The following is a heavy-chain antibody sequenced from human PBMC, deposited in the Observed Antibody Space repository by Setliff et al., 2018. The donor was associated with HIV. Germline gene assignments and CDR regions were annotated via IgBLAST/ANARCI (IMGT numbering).Heavy chain of an antibody. D-gene: IGHD1-26*01. CDR2: IFYFGSV. Sequence: SETLSLTCRVSGGSFNTRRTKWGWIRQSPGKGLEWIGSIFYFGSVTYNPSLKSRPLISIDTSKTQFSLNLRSVTAADTAVYYCVRELLGSGGTVPEVNFFDSWGQGTQVTAPQ. CDR1: GGSFNTRRTK. J-gene: IGHJ5*01. V-gene: IGHV4-39*07. CDR3: VRELLGSGGTVPEVNFFDS.